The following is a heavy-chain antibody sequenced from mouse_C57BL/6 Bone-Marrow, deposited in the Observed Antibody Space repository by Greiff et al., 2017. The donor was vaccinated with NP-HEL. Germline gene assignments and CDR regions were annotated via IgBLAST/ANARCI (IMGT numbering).Heavy chain of an antibody. J-gene: IGHJ2*01. CDR2: IDPSDSYT. Sequence: QVQLQQPGAELVKPGASVKLSCKASGYTFTSYWMQWVKQRPGQGLEWIGEIDPSDSYTNYNRKFKGKATLTVDTSSSTAYMQLSSLTSEDSAVYYCAREQGGLGLFDYWGQGTTLTVSS. CDR3: AREQGGLGLFDY. CDR1: GYTFTSYW. V-gene: IGHV1-50*01. D-gene: IGHD3-3*01.